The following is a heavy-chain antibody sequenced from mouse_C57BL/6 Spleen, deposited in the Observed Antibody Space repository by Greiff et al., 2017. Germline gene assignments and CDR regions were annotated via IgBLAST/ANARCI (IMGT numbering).Heavy chain of an antibody. V-gene: IGHV1-43*01. CDR2: INPSTGGT. D-gene: IGHD2-5*01. Sequence: EVQLQQSGPELVKPGASVKISCKASGYSFTGYYMHWVKQSSEKSLEWIGEINPSTGGTSYNQKFKGKATLTVDKSSSTAYMQLKSLTSEDSAVYYCARGSNYPWFAYWGQGTSVTVSS. J-gene: IGHJ4*01. CDR1: GYSFTGYY. CDR3: ARGSNYPWFAY.